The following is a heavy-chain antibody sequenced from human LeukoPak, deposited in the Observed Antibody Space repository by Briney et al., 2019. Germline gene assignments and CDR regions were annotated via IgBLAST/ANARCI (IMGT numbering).Heavy chain of an antibody. CDR2: ITRNGDRK. D-gene: IGHD6-19*01. CDR1: GFTFSDLA. V-gene: IGHV3-64D*06. J-gene: IGHJ4*02. CDR3: VNQISGWVY. Sequence: PGGSLRLSCSAFGFTFSDLAMHWLRQAPAKGLEYVSGITRNGDRKFYADSVKGRFTISRDNSKNTLYLRMSSLNPEDTPVYYCVNQISGWVYWGQGTLVTVSS.